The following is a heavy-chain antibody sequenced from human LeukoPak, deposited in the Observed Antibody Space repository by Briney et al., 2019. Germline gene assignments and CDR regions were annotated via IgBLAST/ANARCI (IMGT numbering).Heavy chain of an antibody. J-gene: IGHJ4*02. V-gene: IGHV3-23*01. CDR1: GFTFSNYA. CDR2: TSGSGDNT. D-gene: IGHD6-13*01. Sequence: GGSLRLSCAASGFTFSNYAMNWVRQAPGKGLEWVSGTSGSGDNTYYADSVKGRFTISRDNAKNSLYLQMNSLRVEDTAVYYCAREPSSGSVSSWYPLDYWGQGTLVTVSS. CDR3: AREPSSGSVSSWYPLDY.